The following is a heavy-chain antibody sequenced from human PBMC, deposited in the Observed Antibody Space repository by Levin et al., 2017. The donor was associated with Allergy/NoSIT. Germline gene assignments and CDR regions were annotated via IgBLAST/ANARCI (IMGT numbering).Heavy chain of an antibody. CDR1: GGSISSYY. J-gene: IGHJ6*03. CDR2: IYYSGYT. CDR3: ARGSHYYYYYMDV. Sequence: SETLSLICTVSGGSISSYYWTWIRQPPGKGLEWIGYIYYSGYTNYNPSLKSRVTISVDTSKNQFSLKLSSVTAADTAVYYCARGSHYYYYYMDVWGKGTTVIVSS. V-gene: IGHV4-59*01.